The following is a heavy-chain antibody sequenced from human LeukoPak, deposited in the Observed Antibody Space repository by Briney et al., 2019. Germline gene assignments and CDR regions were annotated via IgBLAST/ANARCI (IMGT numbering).Heavy chain of an antibody. D-gene: IGHD4-17*01. V-gene: IGHV4-59*08. Sequence: SETLSLTCTVSGDSISGYYWSGVRQPPGKGLEWIGYIFHSGSTKYNPSLESRVTISIDTSKNQFSLRLSSVTAADTAVYYCARLATYGDFSDWGQGTLVTVSS. J-gene: IGHJ4*02. CDR2: IFHSGST. CDR3: ARLATYGDFSD. CDR1: GDSISGYY.